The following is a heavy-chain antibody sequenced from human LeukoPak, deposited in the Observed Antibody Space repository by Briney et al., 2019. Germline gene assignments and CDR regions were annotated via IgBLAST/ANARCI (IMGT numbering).Heavy chain of an antibody. CDR3: ARDHVSVSHYYMDV. D-gene: IGHD5/OR15-5a*01. CDR2: ISYDGSNK. V-gene: IGHV3-30*01. CDR1: GFTFSSYA. Sequence: HTGGSLRLFCAASGFTFSSYAMHWVRQAPGKGLEWVAVISYDGSNKYYADSVKGRFTISRDNSKNTLYLQMNSLRAEDTAVYYCARDHVSVSHYYMDVWGKGTTVTVSS. J-gene: IGHJ6*03.